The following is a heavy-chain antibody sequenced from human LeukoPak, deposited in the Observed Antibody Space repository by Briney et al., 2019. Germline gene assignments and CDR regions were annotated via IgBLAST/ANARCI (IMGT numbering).Heavy chain of an antibody. Sequence: GGSLRLSCAASGFTVSSNHMTWVRRAPGKGLVWVSRINSDGGTTAYADSVKGRFTISRDNAKNTLYLQMNSLRAEDTALYYCAARDTFESWGQGTLVTVSS. CDR1: GFTVSSNH. CDR2: INSDGGTT. V-gene: IGHV3-74*01. CDR3: AARDTFES. J-gene: IGHJ4*02.